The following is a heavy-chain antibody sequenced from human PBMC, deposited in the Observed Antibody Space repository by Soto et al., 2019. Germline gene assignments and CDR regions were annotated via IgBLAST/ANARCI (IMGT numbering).Heavy chain of an antibody. J-gene: IGHJ6*02. D-gene: IGHD6-19*01. CDR3: ARGFGSSGWYRIDV. V-gene: IGHV4-34*01. Sequence: SETLSLTCAVYGGSFSGYYWSWIRQPPGKGLEWIGEINHSGSTNYNPSLKSRVTISVDTSKNQFSLKLSSVTGADTAVYYCARGFGSSGWYRIDVWGQGTTVTVSS. CDR2: INHSGST. CDR1: GGSFSGYY.